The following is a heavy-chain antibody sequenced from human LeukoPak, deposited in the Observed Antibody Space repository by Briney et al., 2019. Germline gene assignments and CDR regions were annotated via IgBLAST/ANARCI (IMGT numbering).Heavy chain of an antibody. CDR1: GFTFRTFG. V-gene: IGHV3-33*01. J-gene: IGHJ3*02. Sequence: GGSLRLSCAASGFTFRTFGMHWVRQAPGKGLEWVEIIWYDGINKYCADSVKGRFTISRDNSKNTLYLQMNSLRAEDTAVYYCARDYYDSSGQLHAGAHAFDIWGQGTMVTVSS. D-gene: IGHD3-22*01. CDR3: ARDYYDSSGQLHAGAHAFDI. CDR2: IWYDGINK.